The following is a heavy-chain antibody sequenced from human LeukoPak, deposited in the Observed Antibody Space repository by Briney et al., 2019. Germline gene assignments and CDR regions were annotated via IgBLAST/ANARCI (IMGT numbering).Heavy chain of an antibody. D-gene: IGHD3-10*01. J-gene: IGHJ4*02. CDR1: GFSFSVNS. Sequence: GGSLRLSCAASGFSFSVNSMNWVRQAPGKGLEWVSAITGSSTSIKYADSVRGRFTISRDNAKSSVYLEMNSLRVEDTPVHYCAKVRPGNQYGSGDFDLWGQGSLVTVSS. CDR3: AKVRPGNQYGSGDFDL. V-gene: IGHV3-21*03. CDR2: ITGSSTSI.